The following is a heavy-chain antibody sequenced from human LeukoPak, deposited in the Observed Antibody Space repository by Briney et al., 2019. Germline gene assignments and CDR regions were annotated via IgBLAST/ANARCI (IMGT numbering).Heavy chain of an antibody. CDR3: ARDLSQYCSGGSCYYMVY. J-gene: IGHJ4*02. CDR2: INAYNGNT. V-gene: IGHV1-18*04. CDR1: GYTFTSYG. Sequence: ASVKVSCKASGYTFTSYGISWVRQAPGQGLEWMGWINAYNGNTNYAQKLQGRVTMTTDTSTSTAYMELRSLRSDDTAVYYCARDLSQYCSGGSCYYMVYWGPGTLVTVSS. D-gene: IGHD2-15*01.